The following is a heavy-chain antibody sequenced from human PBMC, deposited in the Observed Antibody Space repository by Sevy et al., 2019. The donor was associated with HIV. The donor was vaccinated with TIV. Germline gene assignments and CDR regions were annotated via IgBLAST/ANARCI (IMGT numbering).Heavy chain of an antibody. CDR2: INSDGSST. Sequence: GGSLRLSCAASGFTFSSYWMYWVRQAPGRGLEWVSRINSDGSSTSYADSVKGRFSISSNNAKNTLYLQMNSLRGEDTAVYYCARGGNSGSYLYYCDYWGQGTLVTVSS. D-gene: IGHD1-26*01. J-gene: IGHJ4*02. CDR1: GFTFSSYW. V-gene: IGHV3-74*01. CDR3: ARGGNSGSYLYYCDY.